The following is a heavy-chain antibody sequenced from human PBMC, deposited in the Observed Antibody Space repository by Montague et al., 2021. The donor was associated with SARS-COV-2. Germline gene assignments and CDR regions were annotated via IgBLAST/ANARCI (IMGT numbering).Heavy chain of an antibody. CDR2: IYANGNF. V-gene: IGHV4-4*07. CDR3: ARCAYYFGPGRENRGAFDP. D-gene: IGHD2/OR15-2a*01. J-gene: IGHJ5*02. CDR1: GDSITTYGDSIGGYF. Sequence: SETLSLTCSVSGDSITTYGDSIGGYFWSWIRQPAGKGLEWFGRIYANGNFDYNRSLNSRVTMSMDTSQQEFSMRLMSVTAADTAVYYFARCAYYFGPGRENRGAFDPWGQGILVTVSS.